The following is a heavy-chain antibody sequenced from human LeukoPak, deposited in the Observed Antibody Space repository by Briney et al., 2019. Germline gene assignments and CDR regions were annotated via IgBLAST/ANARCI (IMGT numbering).Heavy chain of an antibody. D-gene: IGHD1-26*01. CDR2: IDYSGNT. CDR3: ARRRDLYSGSYYPFDY. J-gene: IGHJ4*02. V-gene: IGHV4-39*07. CDR1: GGSISSSGYC. Sequence: SETLSLTCTVSGGSISSSGYCWGWIRQPPGKGLEWIGSIDYSGNTNYNPSLKSRVTISVDTSKNQFSLKLSSVTAADTAVYYCARRRDLYSGSYYPFDYWGQGTLVTVSS.